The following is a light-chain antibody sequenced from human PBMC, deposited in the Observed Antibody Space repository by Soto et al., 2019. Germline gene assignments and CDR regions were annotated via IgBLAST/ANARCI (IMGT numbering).Light chain of an antibody. J-gene: IGKJ2*01. CDR2: EAT. V-gene: IGKV1-16*01. Sequence: DIQMTQSPSSLSASVGDRVTITCRASQDISNYAAWFQQKPGRAPTSLIYEATSVFIGVPSRFSGRRSGTDFTLTISSLQPEDFATYYCQQYFTYPYTFGQGTKVEI. CDR1: QDISNY. CDR3: QQYFTYPYT.